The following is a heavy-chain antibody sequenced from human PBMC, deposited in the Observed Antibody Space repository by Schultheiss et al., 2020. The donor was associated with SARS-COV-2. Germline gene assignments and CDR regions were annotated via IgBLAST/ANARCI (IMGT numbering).Heavy chain of an antibody. J-gene: IGHJ4*02. CDR3: ARDRRFDY. Sequence: GGSLRLSCAASGFSFSTYAMHWVRQAPGKGLEWVAVVSYGGTNKYYADSVKGRFTISRDNSKNTLYLQMNSLRAEDTAVYYCARDRRFDYWGQGTLVTVSS. CDR2: VSYGGTNK. CDR1: GFSFSTYA. V-gene: IGHV3-30*01.